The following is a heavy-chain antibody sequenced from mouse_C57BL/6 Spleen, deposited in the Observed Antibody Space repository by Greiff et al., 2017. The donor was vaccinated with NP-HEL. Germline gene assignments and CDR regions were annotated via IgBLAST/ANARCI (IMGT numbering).Heavy chain of an antibody. J-gene: IGHJ4*01. D-gene: IGHD2-4*01. CDR2: IYPGSGDT. V-gene: IGHV1-66*01. CDR1: GYSFTSYY. CDR3: ASIRDYDDAMDY. Sequence: QVQLQQSGPELVKPGASVKISCKASGYSFTSYYIHWVKQRPGQGLEWIGWIYPGSGDTTYNEKFKGKATLTADTSSSTAYMQRSSLTSEDSAVYDCASIRDYDDAMDYWGQGTSVTVSA.